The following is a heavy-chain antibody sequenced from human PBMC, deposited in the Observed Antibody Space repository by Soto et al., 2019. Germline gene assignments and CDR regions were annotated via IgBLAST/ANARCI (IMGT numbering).Heavy chain of an antibody. CDR3: TSDPGSGSYYGFDY. Sequence: GGSLRLSCAASGVTFSGSAMHWVRQASGKGLEWVGRIRSKANSYATAYAASVKGRFTISRDDSKNTAYLQMNSLKTEDTAVYYCTSDPGSGSYYGFDYWGQGTLVTVSS. D-gene: IGHD1-26*01. CDR2: IRSKANSYAT. CDR1: GVTFSGSA. J-gene: IGHJ4*02. V-gene: IGHV3-73*01.